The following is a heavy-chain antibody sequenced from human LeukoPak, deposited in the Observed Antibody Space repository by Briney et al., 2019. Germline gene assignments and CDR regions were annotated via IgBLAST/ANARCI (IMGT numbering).Heavy chain of an antibody. CDR2: IIPIFGTA. CDR1: GGTFSSYA. CDR3: ARYNYGYDALDF. J-gene: IGHJ3*01. D-gene: IGHD5-18*01. V-gene: IGHV1-69*05. Sequence: SVKVSCKASGGTFSSYAISWVRQAPGQGLEWMGGIIPIFGTANYAQKFQGRVTITTDESTSTAYMELSSLRSEDTAVYYCARYNYGYDALDFRGQGTMVTVSS.